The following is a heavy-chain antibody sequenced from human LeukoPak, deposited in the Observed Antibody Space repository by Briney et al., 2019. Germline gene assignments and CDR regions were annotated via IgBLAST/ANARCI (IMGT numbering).Heavy chain of an antibody. V-gene: IGHV3-11*05. CDR2: ISSSSSYT. D-gene: IGHD2-15*01. CDR1: GFTFSRYA. J-gene: IGHJ6*02. CDR3: ARELAVVAATRYYYYGMDV. Sequence: GGSLRLSCAASGFTFSRYAMSWIRQAPGKGLEWVSYISSSSSYTNYADSVKGRFTISRDNAKNSLYLQMNSLRAEDTAVYYCARELAVVAATRYYYYGMDVWGQGTTVTVSS.